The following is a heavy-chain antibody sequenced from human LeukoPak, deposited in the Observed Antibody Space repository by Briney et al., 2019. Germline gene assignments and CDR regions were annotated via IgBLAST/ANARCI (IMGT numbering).Heavy chain of an antibody. CDR1: EYSLSDLS. V-gene: IGHV1-24*01. Sequence: ASVKVSCKISEYSLSDLSIHWVREAPGEGLEWMGGFDAENNKMVYSQRFQGRVTMTEDTSADTAYMELTGLRSEDTAMYFCATDRVYRSSGRSWGFFDYWGQGMLVIVSS. CDR2: FDAENNKM. CDR3: ATDRVYRSSGRSWGFFDY. J-gene: IGHJ4*02. D-gene: IGHD6-19*01.